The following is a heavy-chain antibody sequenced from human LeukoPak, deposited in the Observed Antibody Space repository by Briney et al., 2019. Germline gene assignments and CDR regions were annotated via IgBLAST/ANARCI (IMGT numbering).Heavy chain of an antibody. J-gene: IGHJ3*02. CDR3: ARGFMTRGAFDI. D-gene: IGHD3-16*01. Sequence: SETLSLTCTVSGGSMSPYHWGWIRQPPGKGLEWTGYIYYSGSTNYNPSLKSRVTISVDTSKNQFSLKLSSVTAADTAVYYCARGFMTRGAFDIWGQGTMVTVSS. CDR2: IYYSGST. V-gene: IGHV4-59*01. CDR1: GGSMSPYH.